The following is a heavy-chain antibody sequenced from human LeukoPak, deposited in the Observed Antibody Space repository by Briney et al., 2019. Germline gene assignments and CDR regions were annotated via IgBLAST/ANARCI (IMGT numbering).Heavy chain of an antibody. Sequence: SETLSLTCTVSGDSITSSAFYWGWIRQAPGKGLEWIGNIFHGGNTHYNPSLKSRVTISVDTSKNQFSLKLSSVTAADTAVYYCARVGGRYFDWLHYYYGMDVWGQGTTVTVSS. J-gene: IGHJ6*02. V-gene: IGHV4-39*07. CDR3: ARVGGRYFDWLHYYYGMDV. CDR2: IFHGGNT. CDR1: GDSITSSAFY. D-gene: IGHD3-9*01.